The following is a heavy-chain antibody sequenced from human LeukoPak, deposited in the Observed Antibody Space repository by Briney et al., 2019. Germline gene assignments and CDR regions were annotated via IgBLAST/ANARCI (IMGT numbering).Heavy chain of an antibody. CDR3: AGGPGVYYYGMDV. V-gene: IGHV3-23*01. J-gene: IGHJ6*02. Sequence: AGGSLRLSCAASGLTVSSNYMSWVRQAPGKGLEWVSAISGSGGSTYYADSVKGRFTISRDNSKNTLYLQMNSLRAEDTALYYCAGGPGVYYYGMDVWGQGTSVTVSS. CDR2: ISGSGGST. CDR1: GLTVSSNY.